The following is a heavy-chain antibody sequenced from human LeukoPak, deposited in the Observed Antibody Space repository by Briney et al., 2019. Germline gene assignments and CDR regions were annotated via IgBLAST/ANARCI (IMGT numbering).Heavy chain of an antibody. Sequence: GESLKISCKGSGYSFTSYWIGWVRQMPGKGLEWMGIIYPGDSDTRYSPSFQGQVTISADKSISTAYLQWSSLKASDTAMYYCARHYYYGSGSYSEDYYYYYYMDVWGKGTTVTVSS. CDR3: ARHYYYGSGSYSEDYYYYYYMDV. V-gene: IGHV5-51*01. J-gene: IGHJ6*03. CDR1: GYSFTSYW. D-gene: IGHD3-10*01. CDR2: IYPGDSDT.